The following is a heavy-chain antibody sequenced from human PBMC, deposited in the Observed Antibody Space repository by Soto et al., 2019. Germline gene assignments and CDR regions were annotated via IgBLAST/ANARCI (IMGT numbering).Heavy chain of an antibody. Sequence: SETLSLTCAVSGGSVSSGSYYWSWIRQPPGKGLEWIGYIYYSGSTNYNPSLKSRVTISVDTSKNQFSLKLSSVTAADTAVYYCARGQLGDFDYWGQGTLVTVSS. J-gene: IGHJ4*02. V-gene: IGHV4-61*01. CDR3: ARGQLGDFDY. D-gene: IGHD3-3*02. CDR1: GGSVSSGSYY. CDR2: IYYSGST.